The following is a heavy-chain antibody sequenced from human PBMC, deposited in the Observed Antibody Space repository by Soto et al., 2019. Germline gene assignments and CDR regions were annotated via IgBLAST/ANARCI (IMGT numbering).Heavy chain of an antibody. CDR3: ARVRSDFWSGYYPFYYYYYGMDV. CDR1: GFTFSSYA. Sequence: GGSLRLSXAASGFTFSSYAMHWVRQAPGKGLEWVAVISYDGSNKYYADSVKGRFTISRDNSKNTLYLQMNSLRAEDTAVYYCARVRSDFWSGYYPFYYYYYGMDVWGQGTTVTVSS. J-gene: IGHJ6*02. V-gene: IGHV3-30-3*01. D-gene: IGHD3-3*01. CDR2: ISYDGSNK.